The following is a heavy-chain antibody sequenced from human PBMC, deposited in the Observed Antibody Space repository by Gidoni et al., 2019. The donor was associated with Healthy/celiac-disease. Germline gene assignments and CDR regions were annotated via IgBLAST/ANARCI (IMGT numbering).Heavy chain of an antibody. D-gene: IGHD6-13*01. CDR2: IYYSGST. CDR1: GGSISSSSYY. V-gene: IGHV4-39*07. CDR3: ARVDSSSSWGDYYYYGMDV. J-gene: IGHJ6*02. Sequence: QLQLQESGPGLVKPSETLSLTCTVSGGSISSSSYYWGWIRQPPGKGLEWIGSIYYSGSTYYNPSLKSRVTISVDTSKNQFSLKLSSVTAADTAVYYCARVDSSSSWGDYYYYGMDVWGQGTTVTVSS.